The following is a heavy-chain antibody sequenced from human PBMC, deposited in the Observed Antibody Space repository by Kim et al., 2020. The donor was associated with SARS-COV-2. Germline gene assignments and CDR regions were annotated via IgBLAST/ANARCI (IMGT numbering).Heavy chain of an antibody. D-gene: IGHD3-3*01. V-gene: IGHV1-3*04. CDR3: AGGTKEWRPAVGMDV. Sequence: ASVKVSCTTSGNTFNDFNIQWVRQTPGQNIEWMGWINTGHGNTKLSQKFQDRLIITRDASATTIYMELSGLTSEDTAVYYCAGGTKEWRPAVGMDVWGQGKTVIVSS. CDR1: GNTFNDFN. J-gene: IGHJ6*02. CDR2: INTGHGNT.